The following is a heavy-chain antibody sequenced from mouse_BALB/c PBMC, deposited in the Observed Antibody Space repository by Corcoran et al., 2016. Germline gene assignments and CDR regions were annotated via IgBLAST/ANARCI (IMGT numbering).Heavy chain of an antibody. Sequence: EVQLQQSGAELVRPGASVKLSCTASGFNIKDTYMHWVKQRPEQGLAWIGRIDHANGNTKYDPKCQGKATITAATSYNTAYLQLSSLTSADTAVYYCARWDWYFDVWGAGTTVTVSS. CDR1: GFNIKDTY. J-gene: IGHJ1*01. V-gene: IGHV14-3*02. CDR2: IDHANGNT. CDR3: ARWDWYFDV.